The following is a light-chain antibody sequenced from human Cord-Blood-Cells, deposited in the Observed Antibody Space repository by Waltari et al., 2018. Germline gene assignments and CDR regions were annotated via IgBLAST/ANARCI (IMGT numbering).Light chain of an antibody. CDR1: QSISSY. V-gene: IGKV1-39*01. Sequence: DIQMTQSPSSLSASVGDRVTITCRASQSISSYLNWYQQKPGKAPKLLIYAASSLQSGVPSRFSGSASGTDFTLTISSLQREDFATYYCQQSYSTPFTFGPGTKVDIK. J-gene: IGKJ3*01. CDR3: QQSYSTPFT. CDR2: AAS.